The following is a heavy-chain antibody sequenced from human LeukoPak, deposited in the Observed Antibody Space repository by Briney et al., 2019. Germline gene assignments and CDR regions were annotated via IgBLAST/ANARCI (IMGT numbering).Heavy chain of an antibody. CDR3: ARRQGCSRTSCPPDY. D-gene: IGHD2-2*01. Sequence: RGESLKISCRGPGYSSNTYWIDWVRQMPGKGLEWMGIIYPGDSDTRYSPSFQGQVTMSADKSINTAYLQWSSLKASDTAMYYCARRQGCSRTSCPPDYWGQGTLVTVSS. V-gene: IGHV5-51*01. J-gene: IGHJ4*02. CDR2: IYPGDSDT. CDR1: GYSSNTYW.